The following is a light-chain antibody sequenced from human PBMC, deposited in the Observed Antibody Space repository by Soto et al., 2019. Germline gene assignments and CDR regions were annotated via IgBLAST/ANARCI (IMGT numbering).Light chain of an antibody. CDR3: QQYASSPLFT. CDR1: QSVSSSY. J-gene: IGKJ3*01. Sequence: EIVLTQSPGTLSLYPGERATLSCRASQSVSSSYVAWYQQKPGQAPRLLIYGASSRATGIPDRFSGSGSGTDFILTISRLEPEDFAEYYCQQYASSPLFTFGPGTKVDVK. CDR2: GAS. V-gene: IGKV3-20*01.